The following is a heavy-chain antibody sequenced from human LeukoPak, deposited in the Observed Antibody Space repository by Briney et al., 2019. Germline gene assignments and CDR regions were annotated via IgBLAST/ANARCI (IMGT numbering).Heavy chain of an antibody. J-gene: IGHJ5*02. CDR1: GYSISSGYY. Sequence: SETLSLTCTVSGYSISSGYYWGWIRQPPGKGLEWIGYIYYSGSTNYNPSLKSRVTISVDTSKNQFSLKLSSVTAADTAVYYCVRREGSWFDPWGQGALVTVSS. V-gene: IGHV4-38-2*02. CDR3: VRREGSWFDP. CDR2: IYYSGST. D-gene: IGHD1-26*01.